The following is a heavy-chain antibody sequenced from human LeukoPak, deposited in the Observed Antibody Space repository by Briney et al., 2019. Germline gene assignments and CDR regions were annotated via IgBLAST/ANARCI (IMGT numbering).Heavy chain of an antibody. CDR2: TRSKVYRGST. D-gene: IGHD1-1*01. J-gene: IGHJ4*02. V-gene: IGHV3-49*04. Sequence: PGGSLRLSCRVSGLSFGDSAVTWVRQAPGKGLEWVGCTRSKVYRGSTEYAASVKGRFIISRDESESISYLQMDSLRTEDTAMYYCARGERDFDYWGQGTLVTVSS. CDR1: GLSFGDSA. CDR3: ARGERDFDY.